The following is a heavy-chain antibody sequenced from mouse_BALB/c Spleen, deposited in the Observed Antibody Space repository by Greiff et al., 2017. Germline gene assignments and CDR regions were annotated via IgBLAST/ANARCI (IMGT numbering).Heavy chain of an antibody. CDR3: ARSGNYFDY. Sequence: QVQLQQSGAELARPGASVKLSCKASGYTFTSYWMQWVKQRPGQGLEWIGAIYPGDGDTRYTQKFKGKATLTADKSSSTAYMQLSSLASEDSAVYYCARSGNYFDYWGQGTTLTVSA. J-gene: IGHJ2*01. CDR1: GYTFTSYW. D-gene: IGHD4-1*01. V-gene: IGHV1-87*01. CDR2: IYPGDGDT.